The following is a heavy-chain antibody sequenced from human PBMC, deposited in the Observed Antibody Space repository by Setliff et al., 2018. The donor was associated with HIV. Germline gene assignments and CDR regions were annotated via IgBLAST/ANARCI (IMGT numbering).Heavy chain of an antibody. J-gene: IGHJ4*02. V-gene: IGHV4-34*01. CDR3: ATFFVSTATTQDY. CDR1: GASFSGYY. Sequence: SETLSLTCAVYGASFSGYYWSWIRQPPGKGLEWIGEINLSRSTDYNPSLKSRVTISVDTSKNQFSLKLNSLTAADTGVYYCATFFVSTATTQDYWGQGTLVTVSS. CDR2: INLSRST. D-gene: IGHD4-17*01.